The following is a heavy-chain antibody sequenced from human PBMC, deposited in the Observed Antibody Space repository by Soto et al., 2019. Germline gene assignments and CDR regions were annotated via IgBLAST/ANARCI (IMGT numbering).Heavy chain of an antibody. V-gene: IGHV3-30-3*01. J-gene: IGHJ4*02. D-gene: IGHD5-18*01. CDR2: ISYDGSNK. CDR1: GFTFSSYA. CDR3: ARDFNSYGYDPSDY. Sequence: GGSLRLSCAASGFTFSSYAMHWVRQAPGKGLEWVAVISYDGSNKYYADSVKGRFTISSDNSKNTLYLQMNSLRAEDTAVHYCARDFNSYGYDPSDYWGQGTLVNVSS.